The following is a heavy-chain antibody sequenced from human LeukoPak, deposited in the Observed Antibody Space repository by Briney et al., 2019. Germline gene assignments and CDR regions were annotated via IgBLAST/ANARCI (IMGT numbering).Heavy chain of an antibody. V-gene: IGHV1-2*02. D-gene: IGHD3-22*01. CDR1: GYTFTGYY. J-gene: IGHJ3*02. Sequence: ASVKVSCKASGYTFTGYYMHWVRQAPGQGLEWMGWINPNSGGANYAQKFQGRVAMTRDTSISTAYMELSRLRSDDTAVYYCARGLATYDSSGYTAFDIWGQGTMVTVSS. CDR2: INPNSGGA. CDR3: ARGLATYDSSGYTAFDI.